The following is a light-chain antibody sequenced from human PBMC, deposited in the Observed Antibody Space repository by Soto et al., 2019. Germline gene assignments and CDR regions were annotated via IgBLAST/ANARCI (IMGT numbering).Light chain of an antibody. Sequence: QSALTQPRSVSGSPGQSVTISCTGTSSDVGRYNYVSWFQQHPGKAPKLIIYDVTKWPPGVPDRFSGSKSGNTASLTISGLQAEDEADYYCCSYADSYTWVFGGGTKVTVL. V-gene: IGLV2-11*01. J-gene: IGLJ3*02. CDR3: CSYADSYTWV. CDR1: SSDVGRYNY. CDR2: DVT.